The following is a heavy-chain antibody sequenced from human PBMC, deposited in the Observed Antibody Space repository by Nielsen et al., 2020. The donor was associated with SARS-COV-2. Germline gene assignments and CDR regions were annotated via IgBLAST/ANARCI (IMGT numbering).Heavy chain of an antibody. CDR2: IYYSGST. V-gene: IGHV4-59*01. D-gene: IGHD4-17*01. CDR3: ARDVGTLDDYGDYGDGTWYFDL. J-gene: IGHJ2*01. CDR1: GGSISSYY. Sequence: GSLRLSCTVSGGSISSYYWSWIRQPPGKGLEWIGYIYYSGSTNYNPSLKSRVTISVDKSKNQFSLELSSVTAADTAVYYCARDVGTLDDYGDYGDGTWYFDLWGRGTLVTVSS.